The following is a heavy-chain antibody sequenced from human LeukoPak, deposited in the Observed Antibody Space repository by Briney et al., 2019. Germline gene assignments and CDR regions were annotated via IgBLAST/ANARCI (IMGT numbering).Heavy chain of an antibody. CDR1: GGSISSSSYY. D-gene: IGHD6-19*01. Sequence: SETLSLTCTVSGGSISSSSYYWGWIRQPPGKGLEWIGSIYYSGSTYYNPSLKSRVTISVDTSKNQFSLKLSSVTAADTAVYHCARRSSGCCDYWGQGTLVTVSS. CDR3: ARRSSGCCDY. CDR2: IYYSGST. V-gene: IGHV4-39*01. J-gene: IGHJ4*02.